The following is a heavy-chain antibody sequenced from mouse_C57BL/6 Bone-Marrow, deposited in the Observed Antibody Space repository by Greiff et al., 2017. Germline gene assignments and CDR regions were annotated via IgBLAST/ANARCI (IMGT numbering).Heavy chain of an antibody. CDR3: AREDYGSHY. V-gene: IGHV14-4*01. D-gene: IGHD1-1*01. J-gene: IGHJ2*01. Sequence: VQLQQSGAELVRPGASVKLSCTASGFNIKDDYMHWVKQRPEQGLEWIGWIDPENGDTEYASKFQGKATITADTSSSTAYMQLSSLTSEDSAVXYCAREDYGSHYWGQGTTLTVSS. CDR1: GFNIKDDY. CDR2: IDPENGDT.